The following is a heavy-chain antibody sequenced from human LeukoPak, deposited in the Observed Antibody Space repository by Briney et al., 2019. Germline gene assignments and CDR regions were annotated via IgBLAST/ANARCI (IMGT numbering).Heavy chain of an antibody. Sequence: SETLSLTCTVSGGSISSYYWGWIRQPPGKGLEWIGSIYYSGSTYYNPSLKSRVTISVDTSKNQFSLKLSSVTAADTAVYYCARLIYDFWSGYYSLFDYWGQGTLVTVSS. J-gene: IGHJ4*02. D-gene: IGHD3-3*01. CDR2: IYYSGST. CDR3: ARLIYDFWSGYYSLFDY. CDR1: GGSISSYY. V-gene: IGHV4-39*01.